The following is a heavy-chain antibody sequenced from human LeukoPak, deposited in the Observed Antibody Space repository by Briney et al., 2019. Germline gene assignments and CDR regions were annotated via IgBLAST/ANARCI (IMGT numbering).Heavy chain of an antibody. Sequence: GESLKISCKGSGYSFPSYWITWVRQMPGKGLEWMGSIDPSDSYTNYSPSFQGHVTISADKSISTAYLQWSSLMASDTAMYYCARTYYDILTGYSLSDYWGQGTLVTVPS. CDR1: GYSFPSYW. J-gene: IGHJ4*02. CDR3: ARTYYDILTGYSLSDY. CDR2: IDPSDSYT. D-gene: IGHD3-9*01. V-gene: IGHV5-10-1*01.